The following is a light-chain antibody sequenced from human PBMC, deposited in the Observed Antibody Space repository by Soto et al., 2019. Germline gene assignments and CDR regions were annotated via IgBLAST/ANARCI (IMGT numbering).Light chain of an antibody. CDR2: DVS. V-gene: IGLV2-14*01. Sequence: QSALTQPASVSGSPGQSITISCTGTSSDVGGSNYVSWYQQHPGKAPKLMIYDVSNRPSGVSNRFSGSKSGNTASLTISGLKAEDEADYHCGSYTSSSTLYVFGTGTKLTVL. CDR3: GSYTSSSTLYV. CDR1: SSDVGGSNY. J-gene: IGLJ1*01.